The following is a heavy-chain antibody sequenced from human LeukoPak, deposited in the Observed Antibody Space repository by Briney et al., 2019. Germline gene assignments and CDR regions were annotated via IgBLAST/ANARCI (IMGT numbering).Heavy chain of an antibody. V-gene: IGHV4-61*10. D-gene: IGHD3-16*01. J-gene: IGHJ4*02. Sequence: KPSQTLSLTCTVSGGSISSGSYYWSWIRQPAGKGLEWIGTINYSGNTYYNPSLKSRVTISVDTSKNQFSLKLSSVTAADTAVYYCARVFGPKRNFDYWGQGTLVTVSS. CDR2: INYSGNT. CDR1: GGSISSGSYY. CDR3: ARVFGPKRNFDY.